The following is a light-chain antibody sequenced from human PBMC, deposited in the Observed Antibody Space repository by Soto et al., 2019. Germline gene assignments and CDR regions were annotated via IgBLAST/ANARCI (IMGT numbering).Light chain of an antibody. CDR1: QSVSSN. CDR2: GAS. V-gene: IGKV3-15*01. CDR3: QHYGNTPPSVT. J-gene: IGKJ3*01. Sequence: EIVMTQSPATLSVSPGERATLSCRASQSVSSNLAWYQQKPGQAPRLLIYGASTRATGIPDRFSGSGSGTDFTLTISRLEPEDFAVYYCQHYGNTPPSVTFGPGTKVDI.